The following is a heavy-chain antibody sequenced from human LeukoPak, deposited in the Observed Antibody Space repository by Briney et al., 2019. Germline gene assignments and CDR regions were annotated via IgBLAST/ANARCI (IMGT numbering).Heavy chain of an antibody. CDR3: ARGLDIRGFDY. Sequence: PSETLSLTCAVYGGSFSGYCWSWIRQPPGKGLEWIGEINHSGSTNYNPSLKSRVTISVDTSKNQFSLKLSSVTAADTAVYYCARGLDIRGFDYWGQGTLVTVSS. J-gene: IGHJ4*02. V-gene: IGHV4-34*01. CDR2: INHSGST. D-gene: IGHD5-12*01. CDR1: GGSFSGYC.